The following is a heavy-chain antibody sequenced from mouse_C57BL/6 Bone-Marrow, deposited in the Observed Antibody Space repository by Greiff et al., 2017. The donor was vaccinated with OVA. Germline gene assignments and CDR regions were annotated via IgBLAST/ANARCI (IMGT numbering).Heavy chain of an antibody. J-gene: IGHJ2*01. CDR2: INPGSGGT. V-gene: IGHV1-54*01. CDR3: ARGFNGSSSYFDY. Sequence: VQLQQSGAELVRPGTSVKVSCKASGYAFTNYLIEWVKQRPGQGLEWIGVINPGSGGTNYNEKFKGKATLTADKSSSTAYMQLSSLTSEDSAVYFCARGFNGSSSYFDYWGQGTTLTVSS. D-gene: IGHD1-1*01. CDR1: GYAFTNYL.